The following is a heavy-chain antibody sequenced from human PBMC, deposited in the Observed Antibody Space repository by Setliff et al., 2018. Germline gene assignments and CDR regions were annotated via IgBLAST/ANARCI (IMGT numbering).Heavy chain of an antibody. CDR2: ISPYTGNT. CDR1: GYTFSDYG. V-gene: IGHV1-18*01. J-gene: IGHJ5*02. CDR3: ERLVRYCTQRACQRTQDADL. Sequence: GASVKVSCKASGYTFSDYGISWVRQAPGQGLEWMGWISPYTGNTFYAPQFQGRVIMTTDTSTNTAYMELRSLRSDDTAVYYCERLVRYCTQRACQRTQDADLWGQGTRVTVSS. D-gene: IGHD2-8*01.